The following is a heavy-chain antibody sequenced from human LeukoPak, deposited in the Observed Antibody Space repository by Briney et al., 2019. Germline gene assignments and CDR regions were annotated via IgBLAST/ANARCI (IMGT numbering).Heavy chain of an antibody. V-gene: IGHV3-48*03. J-gene: IGHJ4*02. CDR1: GFTFSSYE. CDR2: ISSSGSTI. D-gene: IGHD4-23*01. CDR3: ARDSGDYGGRFFDY. Sequence: GGSLRLSCAASGFTFSSYEMNWVRQAPGKGPEWVSYISSSGSTIYYADSVKGRFTISRDNAKNSLYLQMNSLRAEDTAVYYCARDSGDYGGRFFDYWGQEALVTVSS.